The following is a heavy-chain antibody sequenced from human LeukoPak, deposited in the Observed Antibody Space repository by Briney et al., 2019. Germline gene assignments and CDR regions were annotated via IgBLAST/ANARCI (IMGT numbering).Heavy chain of an antibody. V-gene: IGHV4-34*01. CDR2: INHSGST. CDR1: GGSFSGYY. J-gene: IGHJ5*02. CDR3: ARDKRRPTMVRGRTYWFDP. Sequence: PSETLSLTCAVYGGSFSGYYWSWIRQPPGKGLEWIGEINHSGSTNYNPSPKSRVTISVDTSKNQFSLKLSSVTAADTAVYYCARDKRRPTMVRGRTYWFDPWGQGTLVTVSS. D-gene: IGHD3-10*01.